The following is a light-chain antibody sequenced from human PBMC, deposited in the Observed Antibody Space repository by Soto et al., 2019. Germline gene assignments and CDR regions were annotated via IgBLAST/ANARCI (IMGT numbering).Light chain of an antibody. J-gene: IGLJ1*01. CDR3: CSYAGDYTYV. Sequence: QSVLTQPRSVSGSPGQSVTISCTGTSTDVGGYDYVSWYQQHPGKAPKLMIYDVNKRPSGVPDRFSGSKSGNTASLTISGLQAEDEADFYCCSYAGDYTYVFGTGTKVTVL. CDR2: DVN. CDR1: STDVGGYDY. V-gene: IGLV2-11*01.